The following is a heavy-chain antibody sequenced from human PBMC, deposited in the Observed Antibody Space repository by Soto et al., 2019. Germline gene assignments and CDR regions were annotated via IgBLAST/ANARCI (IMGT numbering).Heavy chain of an antibody. CDR1: GGTFSSYA. D-gene: IGHD2-2*02. CDR2: IIPIFGTA. V-gene: IGHV1-69*01. Sequence: QVQLVQSGAEVKKPGSSVKVSCKASGGTFSSYAISWVRQAPGHGLEWMGGIIPIFGTANYAQKFQGRVTVTPDGFTGRGYMEQGSLRIGGTAVDYVARDCYKGYDVLYYWVQGTLVTVS. CDR3: ARDCYKGYDVLYY. J-gene: IGHJ4*02.